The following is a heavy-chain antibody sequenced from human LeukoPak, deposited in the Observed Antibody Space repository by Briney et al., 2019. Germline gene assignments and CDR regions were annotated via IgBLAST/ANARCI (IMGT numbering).Heavy chain of an antibody. D-gene: IGHD1/OR15-1a*01. CDR3: AKTDLTTNSPIDY. CDR2: ISDSGGNT. CDR1: GFTFSSYA. V-gene: IGHV3-23*01. J-gene: IGHJ4*02. Sequence: GGSLRLSCAASGFTFSSYAMSWVRQAPGKGLEWVSGISDSGGNTDYADSVKGRFTISRDNSKNTLYLQMNSLRAEDTAVYYCAKTDLTTNSPIDYWGQGTLVTVSS.